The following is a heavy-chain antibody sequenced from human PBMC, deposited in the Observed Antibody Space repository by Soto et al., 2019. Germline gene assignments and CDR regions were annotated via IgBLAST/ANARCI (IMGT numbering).Heavy chain of an antibody. Sequence: QVQLVESGGGVVQPGRSLRLSCAASGFTFSSYGVHWVRQAPGKGLEWVAVISFDGSNKYYADSVQGRFTISRDNSKNTLYLQMNSLRPEDTAVYYCAKDPGYGDYEDYFDYWGQGTLVTVSS. J-gene: IGHJ4*02. CDR3: AKDPGYGDYEDYFDY. D-gene: IGHD4-17*01. CDR2: ISFDGSNK. CDR1: GFTFSSYG. V-gene: IGHV3-30*18.